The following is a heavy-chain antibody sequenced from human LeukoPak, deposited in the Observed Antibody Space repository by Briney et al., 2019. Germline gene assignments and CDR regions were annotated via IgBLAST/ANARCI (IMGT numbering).Heavy chain of an antibody. Sequence: QPGGSLTLSCAASGFTFSSFGMQWVRQAPGKGLEWVAFIDYDVSNKHHRDSVKGRFTISRDNSKNTLYLQMNSLRAEDTAVYYCARAPYTSGWYRGDNDYWGQGTLVTVSS. CDR3: ARAPYTSGWYRGDNDY. V-gene: IGHV3-30*02. CDR2: IDYDVSNK. D-gene: IGHD6-19*01. J-gene: IGHJ4*02. CDR1: GFTFSSFG.